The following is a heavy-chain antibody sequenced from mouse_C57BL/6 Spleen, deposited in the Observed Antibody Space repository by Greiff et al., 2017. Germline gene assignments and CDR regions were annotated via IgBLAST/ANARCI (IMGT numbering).Heavy chain of an antibody. V-gene: IGHV1-82*01. J-gene: IGHJ1*03. CDR3: ARGSTTVVAPYGYFDV. Sequence: QVQLQQSGPELVKPGASVKISCKASGYAFSSSWMNWVKQRPGKGLEWIGRIYPGDGDTNYNGKFKGKATLTADKSSSTAYMQLSSLTSEDSAVYFGARGSTTVVAPYGYFDVWGTGTTVTVSS. CDR2: IYPGDGDT. D-gene: IGHD1-1*01. CDR1: GYAFSSSW.